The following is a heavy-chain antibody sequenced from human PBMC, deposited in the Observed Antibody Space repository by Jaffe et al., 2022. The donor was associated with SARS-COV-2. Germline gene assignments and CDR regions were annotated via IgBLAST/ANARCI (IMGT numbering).Heavy chain of an antibody. J-gene: IGHJ6*02. CDR1: GFTFSSYA. CDR3: ARDRALSGYSYGQGMDV. D-gene: IGHD5-18*01. CDR2: ISYDGSNK. V-gene: IGHV3-30-3*01. Sequence: QVQLVESGGGVVQPGRSLRLSCAASGFTFSSYAMHWVRQAPGKGLEWVAVISYDGSNKYYADSVKGRFTISRDNSKNTLYLQMNSLRAEDTAVYYCARDRALSGYSYGQGMDVWGQGTTVTVSS.